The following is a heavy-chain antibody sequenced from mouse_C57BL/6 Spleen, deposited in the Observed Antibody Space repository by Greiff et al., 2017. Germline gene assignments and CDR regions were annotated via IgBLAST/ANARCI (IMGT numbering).Heavy chain of an antibody. J-gene: IGHJ4*01. Sequence: QVQLQQPGAELVRPGSSVKLSCKASGYTFTSYWMHWVKQRPIQGLEWIGNIDPSDSETHYNQKFKDKATLTVDKSSSTAYMQLSSLTSEDSAVYYCARYNYGGYDYAMDYWGQGTSVTVSS. V-gene: IGHV1-52*01. CDR3: ARYNYGGYDYAMDY. CDR1: GYTFTSYW. CDR2: IDPSDSET. D-gene: IGHD1-1*02.